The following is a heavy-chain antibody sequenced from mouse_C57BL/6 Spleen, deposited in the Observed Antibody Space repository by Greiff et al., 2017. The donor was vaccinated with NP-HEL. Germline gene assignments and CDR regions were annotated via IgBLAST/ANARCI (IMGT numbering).Heavy chain of an antibody. D-gene: IGHD2-13*01. Sequence: VKLMESGAELARPGASVKLSCKASGYTFTSYGISWVKQRTGQGLEWIGEIYPRSGNTYYNEKFKGKATLTADKSSSTAYMELRSLTSEDSAVYFCAGSTMVAHFDYWGQGTTLTVSS. CDR3: AGSTMVAHFDY. J-gene: IGHJ2*01. CDR1: GYTFTSYG. CDR2: IYPRSGNT. V-gene: IGHV1-81*01.